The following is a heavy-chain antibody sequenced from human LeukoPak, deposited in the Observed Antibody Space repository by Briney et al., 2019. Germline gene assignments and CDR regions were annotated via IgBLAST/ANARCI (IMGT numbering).Heavy chain of an antibody. J-gene: IGHJ4*02. V-gene: IGHV4-30-2*01. Sequence: PSQTLSLTCAVSGGSISSGGYSWSWIRQPPGKGLEWIGYIYHSGSTYYNPSLKSRVTISVDRSKNQFSLKLSSVTAADTAVYCCAREGDYGSGSYYLDYWGQGTLVTVPS. CDR2: IYHSGST. CDR3: AREGDYGSGSYYLDY. D-gene: IGHD3-10*01. CDR1: GGSISSGGYS.